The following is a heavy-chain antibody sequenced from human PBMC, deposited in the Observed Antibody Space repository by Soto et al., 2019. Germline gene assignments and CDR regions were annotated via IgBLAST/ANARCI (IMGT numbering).Heavy chain of an antibody. CDR2: IYSGGYT. CDR1: GFTVSNNY. Sequence: EVQLVESGGGLIQPGGSLRLSCAVSGFTVSNNYMSWVRQAPGKGLEGVSVIYSGGYTAYGDSVKGRFTISRDNSKNTQYHQKNTLSADNTAVFYGGPHPGGGGYWGQGTLVTVSS. J-gene: IGHJ4*02. V-gene: IGHV3-53*01. CDR3: GPHPGGGGY. D-gene: IGHD3-16*01.